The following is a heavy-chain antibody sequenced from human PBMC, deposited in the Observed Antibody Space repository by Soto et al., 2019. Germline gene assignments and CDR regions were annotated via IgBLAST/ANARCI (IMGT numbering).Heavy chain of an antibody. CDR2: IYHSGST. J-gene: IGHJ4*02. Sequence: PSETLSLTCAVSGGSISSGGYSWSWIRQPPGKGLEWIGYIYHSGSTYYNPSLKSRVTISVDTSKNQFSPNLSFVTAADTAVYYCATMGTPATGLYYFDYWGQGTLVTVSS. V-gene: IGHV4-30-2*05. CDR1: GGSISSGGYS. D-gene: IGHD2-15*01. CDR3: ATMGTPATGLYYFDY.